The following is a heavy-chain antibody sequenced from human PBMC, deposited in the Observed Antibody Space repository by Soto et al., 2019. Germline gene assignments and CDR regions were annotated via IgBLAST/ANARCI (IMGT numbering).Heavy chain of an antibody. CDR1: GGTFDHAA. Sequence: QEELVQSGAEVKKPGSSVNVSCEAPGGTFDHAAITWVRQAPGQGLEWMGGINPMFNSTHYAQKFQGRVTITADAATSTAFMELRRLRSDDTAVYYCARQIFAADYWGQGTLLIVSS. CDR3: ARQIFAADY. V-gene: IGHV1-69*01. CDR2: INPMFNST. J-gene: IGHJ4*02. D-gene: IGHD3-9*01.